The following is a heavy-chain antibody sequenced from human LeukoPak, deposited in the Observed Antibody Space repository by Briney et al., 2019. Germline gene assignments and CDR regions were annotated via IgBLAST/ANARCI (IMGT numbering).Heavy chain of an antibody. J-gene: IGHJ4*02. CDR1: GGTFSSYA. D-gene: IGHD1-1*01. V-gene: IGHV1-46*01. Sequence: ASVKVSCKASGGTFSSYAISWVRQAPGQGLEWMGMINPSAGSTSFAQKFQGRVTMTRDTSTSTVYMELSSLRSEDTAIYYCVRNVGSGFDYWGQGTLVTVSS. CDR2: INPSAGST. CDR3: VRNVGSGFDY.